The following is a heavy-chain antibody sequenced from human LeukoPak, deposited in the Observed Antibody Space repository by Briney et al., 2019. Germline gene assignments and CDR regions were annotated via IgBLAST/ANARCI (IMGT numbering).Heavy chain of an antibody. CDR3: AREGWLQEFDY. Sequence: SETLSLTCTVSGGSISSGGYYWSWIRQHPGKGLEWIGYIYYSGSTYYNPSLKSRVTISVDTSKNQFSLKLSSVTAADTAVYYCAREGWLQEFDYWGQGTPVTVSS. D-gene: IGHD5-24*01. J-gene: IGHJ4*02. CDR2: IYYSGST. CDR1: GGSISSGGYY. V-gene: IGHV4-31*03.